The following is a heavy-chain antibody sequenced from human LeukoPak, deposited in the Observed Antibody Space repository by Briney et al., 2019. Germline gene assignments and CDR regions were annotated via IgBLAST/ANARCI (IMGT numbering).Heavy chain of an antibody. D-gene: IGHD5-18*01. Sequence: GGSLRLSCAASGFTFSSYAMSWVRQAPGKGLEWVSVIYSGGSTYYADSVKGRFSISRDNSKNTLYLQMNSLRAEDTAVYYCAKVPKDTAMGRAGYFDYWGQGTLVTVSS. J-gene: IGHJ4*02. CDR3: AKVPKDTAMGRAGYFDY. CDR1: GFTFSSYA. CDR2: IYSGGST. V-gene: IGHV3-66*01.